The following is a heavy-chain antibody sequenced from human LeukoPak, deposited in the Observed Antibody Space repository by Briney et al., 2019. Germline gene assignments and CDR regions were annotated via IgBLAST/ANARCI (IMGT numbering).Heavy chain of an antibody. Sequence: ASVKVSCKASGYTFTNYDINWVRQATGQGLEWMGWMNPNSGNTGYAQKFQGRVTMTRNTSISTAYMELSSLRSEDTAVYYCARGWRLKSFQRDDYWGQGTLVTVSS. CDR3: ARGWRLKSFQRDDY. CDR2: MNPNSGNT. J-gene: IGHJ4*02. CDR1: GYTFTNYD. V-gene: IGHV1-8*01. D-gene: IGHD3-16*02.